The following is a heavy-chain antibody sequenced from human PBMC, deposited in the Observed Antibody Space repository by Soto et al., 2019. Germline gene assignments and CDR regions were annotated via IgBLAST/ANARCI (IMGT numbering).Heavy chain of an antibody. CDR3: ARGPNYDILSGNYDGMDV. D-gene: IGHD3-9*01. J-gene: IGHJ6*02. Sequence: QVQLVQSGAEVKKPGASVKVSCKASGYTFSSYGISWVRQAPGQGLEWMGWISAYNGNTNYAQKLQGRVTMTTDTSTSTAYLELRSLRSDDTAVYYCARGPNYDILSGNYDGMDVWGQATTVSVSS. V-gene: IGHV1-18*01. CDR2: ISAYNGNT. CDR1: GYTFSSYG.